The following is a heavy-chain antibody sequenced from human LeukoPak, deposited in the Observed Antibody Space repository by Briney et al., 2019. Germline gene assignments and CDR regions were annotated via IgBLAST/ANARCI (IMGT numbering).Heavy chain of an antibody. CDR2: ISWNSGSM. Sequence: GGSLRLSCAASGFTFDDYAMHWVRQAPGKGLEWVSGISWNSGSMGYADSVKGRFTISRDNAKNSLYLQMNSLRAEDTALYYCARDYGSGSYHFDYWGQGTLVTVSS. J-gene: IGHJ4*02. V-gene: IGHV3-9*01. CDR1: GFTFDDYA. D-gene: IGHD3-10*01. CDR3: ARDYGSGSYHFDY.